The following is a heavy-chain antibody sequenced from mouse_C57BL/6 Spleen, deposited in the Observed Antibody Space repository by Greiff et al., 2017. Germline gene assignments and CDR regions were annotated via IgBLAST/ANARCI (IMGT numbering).Heavy chain of an antibody. V-gene: IGHV1-55*01. CDR1: GYTFTSYW. J-gene: IGHJ2*01. CDR2: IYPGSGST. CDR3: ARSDGSSPDN. Sequence: QVQLQQPGAELVKPGASVKMSCKASGYTFTSYWITWVKQRPGQGLEWIGDIYPGSGSTNYNEKFKSKATLTVDTSSSTAYIQLSSLTSEDSAVYYCARSDGSSPDNWGQGTTLTVSS. D-gene: IGHD1-1*01.